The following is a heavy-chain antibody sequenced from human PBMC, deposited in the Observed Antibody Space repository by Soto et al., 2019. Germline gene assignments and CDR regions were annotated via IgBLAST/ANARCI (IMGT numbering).Heavy chain of an antibody. J-gene: IGHJ6*03. Sequence: ASVKVSCKASGYTFTSYYINWVRQATGQGLEWMGWMNPNSGNTGYAQKFQGRVTMTRNTSISTAYMELSSLRSEDTAVYYCARVNIAAAGTDYMDVWGKGTTVTVSS. CDR3: ARVNIAAAGTDYMDV. D-gene: IGHD6-13*01. V-gene: IGHV1-8*01. CDR2: MNPNSGNT. CDR1: GYTFTSYY.